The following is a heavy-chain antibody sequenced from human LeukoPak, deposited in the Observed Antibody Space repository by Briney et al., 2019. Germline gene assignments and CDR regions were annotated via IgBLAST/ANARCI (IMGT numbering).Heavy chain of an antibody. V-gene: IGHV3-30*02. CDR1: GFTFSSYG. D-gene: IGHD4-17*01. CDR3: ARYRDTVTAYYYYGMDV. CDR2: IRYDGSNK. Sequence: PGGSLRLSCAASGFTFSSYGMHWVRQAPGKGLEWVAFIRYDGSNKYYADPVKGRFTISRDNSKNTLYLQMNSLRAEDTAVYYCARYRDTVTAYYYYGMDVWGQGTTVTVSS. J-gene: IGHJ6*02.